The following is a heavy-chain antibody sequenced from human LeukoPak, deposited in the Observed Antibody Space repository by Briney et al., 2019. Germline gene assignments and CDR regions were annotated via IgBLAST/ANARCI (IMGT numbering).Heavy chain of an antibody. J-gene: IGHJ3*02. Sequence: PGGSLRLSCTASGFPFSTYSMNWVRQAPGRGLEWLSYISGSGSAIYYADSVKGRFTISRDNAKNSVSLQMNSLRAEDTAVYYCTNFKPPAPDALDIWGQGTMITVSS. CDR1: GFPFSTYS. CDR2: ISGSGSAI. CDR3: TNFKPPAPDALDI. V-gene: IGHV3-48*01. D-gene: IGHD1-14*01.